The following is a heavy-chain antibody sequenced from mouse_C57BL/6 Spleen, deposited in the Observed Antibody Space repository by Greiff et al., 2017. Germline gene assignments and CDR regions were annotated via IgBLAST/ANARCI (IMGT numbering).Heavy chain of an antibody. CDR3: ARFNGSSSSWFAY. CDR1: GYAFTSYW. CDR2: IDPSDSET. J-gene: IGHJ3*01. Sequence: QVQLQQPGAELVRPGSSVKLSCKASGYAFTSYWMHWVKQRPIQGLEWIGNIDPSDSETHYNQKFKDKATLTVDKSSSTAYMQLSSLTSEDSAVYYCARFNGSSSSWFAYWGQGTLVTVSA. D-gene: IGHD1-1*01. V-gene: IGHV1-52*01.